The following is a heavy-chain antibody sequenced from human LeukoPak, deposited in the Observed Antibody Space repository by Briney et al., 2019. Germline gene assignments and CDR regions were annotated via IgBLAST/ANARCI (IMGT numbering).Heavy chain of an antibody. CDR1: GFTFSNYA. J-gene: IGHJ4*02. Sequence: TGGSLRLSCAASGFTFSNYAMNWVRQAPGKGLEWVSGISGSGNSVYYADSVKGRFTISRDNSLNTLYLQMNSLRAEDTAIYYCAKVRYVGYYFDYWGQGTLVTVSP. D-gene: IGHD3-9*01. CDR2: ISGSGNSV. V-gene: IGHV3-23*01. CDR3: AKVRYVGYYFDY.